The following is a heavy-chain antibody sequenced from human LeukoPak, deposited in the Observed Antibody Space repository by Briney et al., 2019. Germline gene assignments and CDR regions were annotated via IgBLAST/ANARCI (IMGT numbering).Heavy chain of an antibody. CDR2: INPNSGGT. Sequence: ASVKASCKASGYTFTGYYIHWVRQAPGQGLEWLGWINPNSGGTNYAQKCQGRVTMTRDTSISTAYRELSRLRSDDTAVYSCARGSGSPEYFQHWGQGTLVTVSS. V-gene: IGHV1-2*02. CDR1: GYTFTGYY. J-gene: IGHJ1*01. CDR3: ARGSGSPEYFQH. D-gene: IGHD1-26*01.